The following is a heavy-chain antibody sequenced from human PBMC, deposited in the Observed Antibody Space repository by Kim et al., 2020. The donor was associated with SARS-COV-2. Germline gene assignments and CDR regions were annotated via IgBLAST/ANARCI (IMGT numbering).Heavy chain of an antibody. Sequence: GGSLRLSCTASGFTFGDYAMSWFRQAPGKGLGWVGFIRSKAYGGTTEYAASVKGRFTISRDDSKSIAYLQMNSLKTEDTAVYYCTRDLYPGSWYFDYWGQGTLVTVSS. V-gene: IGHV3-49*03. CDR2: IRSKAYGGTT. CDR1: GFTFGDYA. CDR3: TRDLYPGSWYFDY. J-gene: IGHJ4*02. D-gene: IGHD2-8*01.